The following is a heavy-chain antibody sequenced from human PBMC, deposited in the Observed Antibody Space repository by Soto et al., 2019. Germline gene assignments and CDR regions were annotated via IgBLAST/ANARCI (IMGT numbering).Heavy chain of an antibody. J-gene: IGHJ4*02. CDR2: ISSSSSHI. V-gene: IGHV3-21*01. CDR1: GFTFISYS. Sequence: PGGSLRLSCAASGFTFISYSMNWVRQAPGKGLEWVSSISSSSSHIYYADSVKGQFTISRENAKNSLYLQMNSLRAEDTAVYYCAYGCSSTRCYWGQGTLVTVSS. CDR3: AYGCSSTRCY. D-gene: IGHD2-2*01.